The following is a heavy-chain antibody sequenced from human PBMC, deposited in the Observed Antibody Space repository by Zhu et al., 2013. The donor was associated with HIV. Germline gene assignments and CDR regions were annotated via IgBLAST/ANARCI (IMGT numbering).Heavy chain of an antibody. D-gene: IGHD2-15*01. V-gene: IGHV1-3*01. CDR3: ARGYCSGGSCFTETLVSWFDP. CDR1: GYTFTSYA. Sequence: QVQLVQSGAEVKKPGASVKVSCKASGYTFTSYAMHWVRQAPGQRLEWMGWINAGNGNTKYSQKFQGRVTITRDTSASTAYMELSSLRSEDTAVYYCARGYCSGGSCFTETLVSWFDPWAREPWSPSPQ. CDR2: INAGNGNT. J-gene: IGHJ5*02.